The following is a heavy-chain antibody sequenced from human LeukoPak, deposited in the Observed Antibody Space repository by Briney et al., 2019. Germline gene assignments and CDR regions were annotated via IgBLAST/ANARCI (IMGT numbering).Heavy chain of an antibody. D-gene: IGHD3-16*01. CDR3: AKDGFGVYYFDS. V-gene: IGHV3-66*01. J-gene: IGHJ4*02. CDR2: IYSDGSS. CDR1: GLIVSSNY. Sequence: GGSLRLSCTASGLIVSSNYMSWVRQAPGKGPEWVSIIYSDGSSYHADSVKGRFTISRDNSKNTLYLQMNNLRAEDTAVYYCAKDGFGVYYFDSWGQGTLVTVSS.